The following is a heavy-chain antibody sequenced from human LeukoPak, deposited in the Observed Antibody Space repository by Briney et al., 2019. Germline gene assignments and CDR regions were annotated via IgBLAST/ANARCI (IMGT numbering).Heavy chain of an antibody. Sequence: GGSLRLPCAASGFTFSTYGMSWVRQAPGKGLEWVSAISGSGGSTYYADSVKGRFTISRDNSKNTLYLQMNSLRAEDTAVYYCARGKLGSAYWGQGTLVTVSS. CDR3: ARGKLGSAY. V-gene: IGHV3-23*01. CDR2: ISGSGGST. J-gene: IGHJ4*02. CDR1: GFTFSTYG. D-gene: IGHD7-27*01.